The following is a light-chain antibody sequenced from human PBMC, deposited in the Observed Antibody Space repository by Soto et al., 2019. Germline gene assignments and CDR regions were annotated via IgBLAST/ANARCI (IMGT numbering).Light chain of an antibody. J-gene: IGKJ3*01. CDR1: QSVSDMY. CDR3: QHYGTSAL. V-gene: IGKV3-20*01. CDR2: AS. Sequence: EIVLTQSPGTLSLSPGERATLSCRASQSVSDMYLAWYQQKPGQAPRLLTYASNRATGIPDRFSGSGSGTDFTLTISRLEPEDFAVYYCQHYGTSALFGPGTKVEIK.